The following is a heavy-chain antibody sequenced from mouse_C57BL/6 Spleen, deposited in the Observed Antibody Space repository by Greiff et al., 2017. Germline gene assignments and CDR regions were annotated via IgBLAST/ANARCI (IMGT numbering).Heavy chain of an antibody. CDR2: INPYNGGT. D-gene: IGHD1-1*01. V-gene: IGHV1-19*01. CDR3: ARSPHYYGNAMDY. CDR1: GFTFTDYY. J-gene: IGHJ4*01. Sequence: EVQLQQSGPVLVKPGASVKMSCTASGFTFTDYYMNWVKQSHGKSLEWIGVINPYNGGTSSNQKFKGKATLTVDTSSSTAYMQLSSLTSEDSAVYYCARSPHYYGNAMDYWGQGTSVTVSS.